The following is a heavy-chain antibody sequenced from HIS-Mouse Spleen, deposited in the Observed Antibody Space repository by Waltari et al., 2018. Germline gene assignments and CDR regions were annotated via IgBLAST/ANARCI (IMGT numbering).Heavy chain of an antibody. CDR3: ARVTGDDAFDI. CDR1: GDSVSSNSAA. D-gene: IGHD7-27*01. CDR2: TYYRSKWYN. V-gene: IGHV6-1*01. Sequence: QVQLQQSGPGLVKPSQTLSLTCAISGDSVSSNSAAWNVIRQSPSRGLGWLVRTYYRSKWYNNYAGSVKSRITINPATSKNQFSLQLNSVTPEDTAVYYCARVTGDDAFDIWGQGTMVTVSS. J-gene: IGHJ3*02.